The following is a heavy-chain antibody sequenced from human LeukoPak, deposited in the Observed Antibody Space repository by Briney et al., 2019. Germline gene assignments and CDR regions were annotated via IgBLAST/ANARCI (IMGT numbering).Heavy chain of an antibody. J-gene: IGHJ4*02. Sequence: SETLSLTCAVYGGPFSDYYWSWIRQPPGKGLEWIGEINHSGNTNYNPSLKSRVTISVDTSKNQFSLKLSSVTAADTAVYYCARDRWGEAAAGFDYWGQGTLVTVSS. CDR1: GGPFSDYY. CDR3: ARDRWGEAAAGFDY. V-gene: IGHV4-34*01. CDR2: INHSGNT. D-gene: IGHD6-13*01.